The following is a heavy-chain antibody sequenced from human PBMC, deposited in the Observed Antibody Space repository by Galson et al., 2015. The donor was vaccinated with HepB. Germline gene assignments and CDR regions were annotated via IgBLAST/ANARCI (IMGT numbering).Heavy chain of an antibody. CDR3: AKVGRIAVAGNYYYGMDV. D-gene: IGHD6-19*01. CDR1: GFTFSNYA. J-gene: IGHJ6*02. CDR2: INLSGSST. V-gene: IGHV3-23*01. Sequence: SLRLSCAASGFTFSNYAMSWVRQAPGKGLEWVSGINLSGSSTYYADSVKGRFTISRDNSKNTLYLQMNSLRAEDTAVYYCAKVGRIAVAGNYYYGMDVWGQGTTVTVSS.